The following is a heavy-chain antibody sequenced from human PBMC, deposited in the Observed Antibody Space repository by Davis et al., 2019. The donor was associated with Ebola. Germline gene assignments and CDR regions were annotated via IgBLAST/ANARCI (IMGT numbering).Heavy chain of an antibody. CDR2: INTKTGNP. J-gene: IGHJ6*02. D-gene: IGHD3-3*01. CDR3: ARPIFGVVIWDHNHFGMEV. Sequence: AASVKVSCKASGYSFTNYVMNWVRQAPGQGLEWVGSINTKTGNPTYAQGFTGRFVFSLDTSVSTAYLQISDLQPEDAAVYYCARPIFGVVIWDHNHFGMEVWGQGTTVTVSS. V-gene: IGHV7-4-1*02. CDR1: GYSFTNYV.